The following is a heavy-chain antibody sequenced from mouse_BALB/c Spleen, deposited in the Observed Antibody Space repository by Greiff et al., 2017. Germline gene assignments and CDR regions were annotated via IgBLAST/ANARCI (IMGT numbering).Heavy chain of an antibody. Sequence: VQLKESGPELVKPGASVKISCKASGYSFTGYYMHWVKQSHVKSLEWIGRINPYNGATSYNQNFKDKASLTVDKSSSTAYMELHSLTSEDSAVYYCARAYGSNAMDYWGQGTSVTVSS. V-gene: IGHV1-31*01. CDR3: ARAYGSNAMDY. J-gene: IGHJ4*01. CDR1: GYSFTGYY. D-gene: IGHD1-2*01. CDR2: INPYNGAT.